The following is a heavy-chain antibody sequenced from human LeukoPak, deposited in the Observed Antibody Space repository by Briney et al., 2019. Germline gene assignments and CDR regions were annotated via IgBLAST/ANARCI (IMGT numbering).Heavy chain of an antibody. CDR1: GFTFSSYA. Sequence: GGSLRLSCAASGFTFSSYAMHWVRQAPGKGLEYVSAISSNGGSTYYANSVKGRFTISRDNSKNTLYLQMGSLRAEDMAVYYCARVLYYYDRTGAFDIWGQGTMVTVSS. CDR3: ARVLYYYDRTGAFDI. CDR2: ISSNGGST. D-gene: IGHD3-22*01. J-gene: IGHJ3*02. V-gene: IGHV3-64*01.